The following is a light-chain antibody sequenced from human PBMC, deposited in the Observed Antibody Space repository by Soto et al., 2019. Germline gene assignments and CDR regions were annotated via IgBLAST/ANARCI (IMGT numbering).Light chain of an antibody. CDR2: AAS. J-gene: IGKJ2*01. CDR1: QSIRSY. Sequence: DIQMTQSPSSLSASVGDRVTITCRASQSIRSYLNWYQQKPGKAPKLLIYAASSLQSGVPARFSGSGSGTDFTLTISSLQPEDFATYYCQQSYSTPYTLGQGTKLEVK. CDR3: QQSYSTPYT. V-gene: IGKV1-39*01.